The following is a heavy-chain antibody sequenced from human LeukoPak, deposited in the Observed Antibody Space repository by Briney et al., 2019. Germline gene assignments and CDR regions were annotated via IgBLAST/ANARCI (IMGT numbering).Heavy chain of an antibody. V-gene: IGHV3-53*05. CDR3: ARDHNSGNYPNYYFDF. Sequence: GGSLRLSCAASGFTVSSNYMSWVRQAPGKGLEWVSVIYSGGSTYYADSVKGRFTISRVNSKNTPYLQMNSLRAEDTAVYFCARDHNSGNYPNYYFDFWGQGTLVTVSS. CDR1: GFTVSSNY. CDR2: IYSGGST. J-gene: IGHJ4*02. D-gene: IGHD1-26*01.